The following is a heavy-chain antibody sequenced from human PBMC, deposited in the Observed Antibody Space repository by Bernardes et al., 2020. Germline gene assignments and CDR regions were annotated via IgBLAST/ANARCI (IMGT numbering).Heavy chain of an antibody. J-gene: IGHJ4*02. Sequence: GGSLRLSCAASGFIFSSHGMHWVRQAPGKGLQWVAVIWYDGSRQYYADSVKGRFTISRDDSKNTLFLQMNSLRAEDTAVYYCATQITIFGVVDYWGQGTLVTVSS. CDR1: GFIFSSHG. CDR2: IWYDGSRQ. CDR3: ATQITIFGVVDY. V-gene: IGHV3-33*01. D-gene: IGHD3-3*01.